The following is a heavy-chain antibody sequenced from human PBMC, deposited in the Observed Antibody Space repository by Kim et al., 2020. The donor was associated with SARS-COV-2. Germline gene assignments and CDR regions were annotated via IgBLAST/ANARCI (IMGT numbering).Heavy chain of an antibody. J-gene: IGHJ4*02. Sequence: PSLKSRVTVSVDTSKNQFSLKLSSVPAADTAVYYCARGPGYSSSWPLDYWGQGTLVTVSS. CDR3: ARGPGYSSSWPLDY. D-gene: IGHD6-13*01. V-gene: IGHV4-34*01.